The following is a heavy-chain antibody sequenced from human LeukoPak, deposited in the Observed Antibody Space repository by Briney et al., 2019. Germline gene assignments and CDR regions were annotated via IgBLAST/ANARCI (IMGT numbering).Heavy chain of an antibody. J-gene: IGHJ4*02. CDR3: ARAVRSLGYFDY. V-gene: IGHV3-21*01. CDR2: ISSSSSYI. CDR1: GFTFSSYS. Sequence: GGSLRLSCAASGFTFSSYSMNWVRQAPGKGLEWVSSISSSSSYIYYADSVKGRFTISRDNAKNSLYLQMNSLRAEDTAVYYCARAVRSLGYFDYWGQGILVTVSS.